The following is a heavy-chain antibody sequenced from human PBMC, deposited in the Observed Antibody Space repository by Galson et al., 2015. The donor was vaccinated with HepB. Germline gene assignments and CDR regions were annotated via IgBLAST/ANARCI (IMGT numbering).Heavy chain of an antibody. CDR2: ISGSGGST. CDR3: AKDLSSGWYRRGYFQH. D-gene: IGHD6-19*01. V-gene: IGHV3-23*01. J-gene: IGHJ1*01. Sequence: SLRLSCAASGFTFSSYAMSWVRQAPGKGLEWVSAISGSGGSTYYADSVKGRFTISRDNSKNTLYLQMNSLRAEDTAVYYCAKDLSSGWYRRGYFQHWGQGTLVTVSS. CDR1: GFTFSSYA.